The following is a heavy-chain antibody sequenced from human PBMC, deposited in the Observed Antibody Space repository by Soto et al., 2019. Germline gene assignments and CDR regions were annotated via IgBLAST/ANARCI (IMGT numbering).Heavy chain of an antibody. CDR2: ISWKSGSM. CDR1: GFKFDDHA. Sequence: EVQLVESGGDLVQPGRSLRLACTASGFKFDDHAMHWVRQAPGKGLEWVSGISWKSGSMNYADSVKGRFTISRDNAKNSLYLQMNSLRSEDTALYYCSKDIYDILTGYSRGDGLDLWGHGTMVTVSS. CDR3: SKDIYDILTGYSRGDGLDL. J-gene: IGHJ3*01. D-gene: IGHD3-9*01. V-gene: IGHV3-9*01.